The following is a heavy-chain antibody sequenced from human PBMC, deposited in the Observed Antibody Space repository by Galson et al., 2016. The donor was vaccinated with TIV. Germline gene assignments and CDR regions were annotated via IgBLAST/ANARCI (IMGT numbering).Heavy chain of an antibody. CDR3: ARIAGGIDQ. CDR1: GSGFVDYW. J-gene: IGHJ4*02. Sequence: QSGAEVKKPGESLKISCKHSGSGFVDYWIVWVRQRPGKGLEWMGIVYLGDSVTRYSPSFQGQVAISADKSSNTAYLQWSSLQASDTAMYYCARIAGGIDQWGQGTLVTVSS. CDR2: VYLGDSVT. D-gene: IGHD1-26*01. V-gene: IGHV5-51*01.